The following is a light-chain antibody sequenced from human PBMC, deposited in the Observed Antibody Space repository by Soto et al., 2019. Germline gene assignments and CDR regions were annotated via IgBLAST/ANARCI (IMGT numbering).Light chain of an antibody. V-gene: IGKV1-39*01. CDR2: EES. CDR1: QSVFKP. Sequence: DLQMTQSPSSLSASVGDRVTITCRASQSVFKPLNWFQQKPGKAPKLVIYEESNLQSGVPSRFTGSGSGTEFTLTINSLQPEDFATYYCQQSYHPLTFGGGTKVEIK. CDR3: QQSYHPLT. J-gene: IGKJ4*01.